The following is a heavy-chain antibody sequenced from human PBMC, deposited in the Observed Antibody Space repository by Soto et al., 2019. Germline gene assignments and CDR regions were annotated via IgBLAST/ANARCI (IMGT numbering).Heavy chain of an antibody. CDR1: GFTFSSYG. J-gene: IGHJ4*02. CDR3: ASDRDFWSGSDSYFDY. CDR2: IWYDGSNK. V-gene: IGHV3-33*01. Sequence: QVQLVESGGGVVQPGRSLRLSCAASGFTFSSYGMHWVRQAPGKGLEWVAVIWYDGSNKYYADSVKGRFTISRDNSKNTLYLQMNSLRAEDTAVYYCASDRDFWSGSDSYFDYWGQGTLVTVSS. D-gene: IGHD3-3*01.